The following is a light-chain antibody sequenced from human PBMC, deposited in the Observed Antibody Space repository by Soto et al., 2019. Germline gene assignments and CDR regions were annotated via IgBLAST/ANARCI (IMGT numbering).Light chain of an antibody. CDR2: DAS. CDR1: QTIDNT. V-gene: IGKV3-15*01. J-gene: IGKJ2*01. CDR3: QHYNYWPYT. Sequence: EVVLTQSPATLSVSPGEGVTLSCRASQTIDNTLAWYQRKPGQAPRLLIYDASTRATGVPARFSGSGSGTDFTLTISSLQSEDFAVYYCQHYNYWPYTFGQGTKVDIK.